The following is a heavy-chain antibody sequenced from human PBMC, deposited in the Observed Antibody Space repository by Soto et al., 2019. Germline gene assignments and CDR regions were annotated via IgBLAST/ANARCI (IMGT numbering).Heavy chain of an antibody. CDR2: LYHIGST. V-gene: IGHV4-38-2*01. CDR3: RSSTSCYDESCVDV. Sequence: SETLSLTCAVPGYSITSGNYWAWIRQPPGRGLEWIGSLYHIGSTHYNTSLKSRVTISVDTSKNHFSLELSSVTAADTAIYYCRSSTSCYDESCVDVWGQGTMVTVSS. J-gene: IGHJ6*02. CDR1: GYSITSGNY. D-gene: IGHD2-2*01.